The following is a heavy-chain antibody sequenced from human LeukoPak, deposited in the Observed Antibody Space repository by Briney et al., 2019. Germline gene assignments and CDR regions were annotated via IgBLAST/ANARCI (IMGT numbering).Heavy chain of an antibody. CDR2: IYHSGST. V-gene: IGHV4-30-2*01. D-gene: IGHD3-10*01. Sequence: SETLSLTCTVSGGSISSGGYYWSWIRQPPGKGLEWIGYIYHSGSTYYNPSLKSRVTISVDRSKNQFSLKLSSVTAADTAVYYCARSRGRGDAFDIWGQGTMVTVSS. CDR3: ARSRGRGDAFDI. CDR1: GGSISSGGYY. J-gene: IGHJ3*02.